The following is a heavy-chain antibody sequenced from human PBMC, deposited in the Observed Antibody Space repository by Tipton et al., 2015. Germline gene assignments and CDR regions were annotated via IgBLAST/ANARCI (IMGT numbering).Heavy chain of an antibody. D-gene: IGHD3-22*01. CDR3: AGYGNYSA. V-gene: IGHV1-69*01. CDR1: GDTLSSLA. J-gene: IGHJ5*02. CDR2: IVPLFGTA. Sequence: QLVQSGAEVKKPGSSVTVSCKVFGDTLSSLAIAWVRQVPGEGLEWMGGIVPLFGTADHAQKFQGRITITADESTGTVYMELRSLRSEDTAVYYCAGYGNYSAWGQGTLVTVSS.